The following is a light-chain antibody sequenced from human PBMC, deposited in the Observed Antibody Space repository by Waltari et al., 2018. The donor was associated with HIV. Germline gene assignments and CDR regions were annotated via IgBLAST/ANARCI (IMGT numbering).Light chain of an antibody. Sequence: DIQMTQSPSSLSASVGDRVTITCRASQSISSSLNWYQQKPGKAPKLLIYAASSLQSGVPSRFSGSASGTDFTLTISSLQPEDFATYYCQQSYSTLFTFGPGTKVEIK. V-gene: IGKV1-39*01. CDR3: QQSYSTLFT. CDR1: QSISSS. CDR2: AAS. J-gene: IGKJ3*01.